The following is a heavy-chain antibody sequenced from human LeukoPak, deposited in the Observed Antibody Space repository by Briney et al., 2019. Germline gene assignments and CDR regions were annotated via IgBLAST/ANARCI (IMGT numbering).Heavy chain of an antibody. J-gene: IGHJ4*02. CDR1: GFTLSNSW. CDR2: INQDGSGQ. CDR3: ARGDSSSKIDY. D-gene: IGHD6-6*01. V-gene: IGHV3-7*01. Sequence: GGSLRVSCAASGFTLSNSWMSRVRQAPGKGLEWVASINQDGSGQYYVDSVKGRFTISKDNAKNSLYLQMNSLRAEDTAMYYCARGDSSSKIDYWGQGTLVTVSS.